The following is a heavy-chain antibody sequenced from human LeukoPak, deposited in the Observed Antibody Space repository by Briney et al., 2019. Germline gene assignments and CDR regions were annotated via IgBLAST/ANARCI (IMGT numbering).Heavy chain of an antibody. V-gene: IGHV3-23*01. D-gene: IGHD2-15*01. CDR2: ISGSGGST. CDR1: GFTFSNYA. Sequence: GGSLRLSCAASGFTFSNYAMSWVRQAPGKGLERVSGISGSGGSTYYADSVKGRFTTSRDNSKNTLYLQMNSLRAEDTAVFYCAKEPRDCTGGTCFSVGGYYFDSWGQGNLVTVSS. CDR3: AKEPRDCTGGTCFSVGGYYFDS. J-gene: IGHJ4*02.